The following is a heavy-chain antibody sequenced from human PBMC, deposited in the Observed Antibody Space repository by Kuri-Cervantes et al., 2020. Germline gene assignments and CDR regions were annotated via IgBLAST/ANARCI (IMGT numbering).Heavy chain of an antibody. D-gene: IGHD3-16*01. J-gene: IGHJ4*02. V-gene: IGHV3-30*04. CDR1: GFTFSSYA. CDR2: LSYDGSNK. Sequence: GESLKISCAASGFTFSSYAIHWVRQAPGKGLEWVAVLSYDGSNKYYADSVKGRFTISRDNSKNTLYLQMNSLRAEDTAVYYCTAQLGYYFDYWGQGTLVTVSS. CDR3: TAQLGYYFDY.